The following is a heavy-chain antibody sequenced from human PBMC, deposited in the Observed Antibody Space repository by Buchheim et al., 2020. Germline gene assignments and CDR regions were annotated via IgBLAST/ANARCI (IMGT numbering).Heavy chain of an antibody. CDR3: ARATRYSSGWYGWYFEL. J-gene: IGHJ2*01. CDR2: IFYSGST. V-gene: IGHV4-39*07. Sequence: QLQLQESGPGLVKPSETLSLTCTVSGGSISSSSYYWGWIRQPPGKGLEWIGSIFYSGSTYYNPSLKSRVTISVDTSKNQFSLKLSSVTAADTAVYYCARATRYSSGWYGWYFELWGRGTL. CDR1: GGSISSSSYY. D-gene: IGHD6-19*01.